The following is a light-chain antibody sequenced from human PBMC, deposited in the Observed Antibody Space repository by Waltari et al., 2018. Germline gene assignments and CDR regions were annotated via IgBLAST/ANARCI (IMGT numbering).Light chain of an antibody. J-gene: IGLJ1*01. V-gene: IGLV2-14*03. CDR3: SSYTSSTIPV. CDR2: DVN. CDR1: SSDVGGYKH. Sequence: QSALTQPASVSGSPGQSITISCTGTSSDVGGYKHVDWYQQHPDKAPKLMLYDVNNRPSGVSNRFSGSKSGNTASLTISSLQAEDEADYYCSSYTSSTIPVFGTGTKVTVL.